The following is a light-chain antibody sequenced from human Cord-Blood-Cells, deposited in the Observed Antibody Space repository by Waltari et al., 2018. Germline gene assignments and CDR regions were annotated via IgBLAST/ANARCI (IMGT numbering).Light chain of an antibody. V-gene: IGLV2-23*01. CDR2: EGS. CDR1: SSDAGSYNL. CDR3: CSYAGSSTWV. Sequence: QSALTQPASVSGSPGQSITIPCTGTSSDAGSYNLVSWYHQPPGKAPKLMIYEGSKRPSGVSNRFSGSKSGNTASLTISGLQAEDEADYYCCSYAGSSTWVFGGGTKLTVL. J-gene: IGLJ3*02.